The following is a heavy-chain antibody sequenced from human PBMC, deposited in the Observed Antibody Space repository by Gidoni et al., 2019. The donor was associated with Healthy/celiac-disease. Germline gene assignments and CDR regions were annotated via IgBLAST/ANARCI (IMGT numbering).Heavy chain of an antibody. CDR3: ATAGGIVVVVAATPWYYGMDV. CDR2: FDPEDGET. V-gene: IGHV1-24*01. J-gene: IGHJ6*02. D-gene: IGHD2-15*01. Sequence: HVQLVQSGAEVKKPGASVKVSCKVSGYTLTELSMHWERQAPGKGLEWMGGFDPEDGETIYAQKFQGRVTMTEDTSTDTAYMELSSLRSEDTAVYYCATAGGIVVVVAATPWYYGMDVWGQGTTVTVSS. CDR1: GYTLTELS.